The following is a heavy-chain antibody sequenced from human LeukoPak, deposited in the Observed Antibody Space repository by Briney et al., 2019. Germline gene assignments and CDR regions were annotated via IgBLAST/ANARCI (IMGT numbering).Heavy chain of an antibody. CDR1: GLTFDDYG. CDR2: ISGSGGST. J-gene: IGHJ4*02. V-gene: IGHV3-23*01. CDR3: ARDKVGATNADY. Sequence: GGSLRLSCAASGLTFDDYGLSWVRQAPGKGLEWVSAISGSGGSTYYADSVKGRFTISRDNSKNTLYLQMNSLRAEDTAVYYCARDKVGATNADYWGQGTLVTVSS. D-gene: IGHD1-26*01.